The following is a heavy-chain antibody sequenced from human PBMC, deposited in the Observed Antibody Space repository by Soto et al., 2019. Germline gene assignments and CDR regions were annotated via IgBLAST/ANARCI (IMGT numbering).Heavy chain of an antibody. J-gene: IGHJ1*01. CDR1: GFTFSSYG. CDR2: ISYDGSNK. V-gene: IGHV3-30*03. CDR3: TCAEYFQH. Sequence: QVQLVESGGGVVQPGRSLRLSCAASGFTFSSYGMHWVRQAPGKGLEWVAVISYDGSNKYYADSVKGRFTISRDNSKNTLYLQMNSLRAEDTAVYYCTCAEYFQHWRQGTLVTVSS.